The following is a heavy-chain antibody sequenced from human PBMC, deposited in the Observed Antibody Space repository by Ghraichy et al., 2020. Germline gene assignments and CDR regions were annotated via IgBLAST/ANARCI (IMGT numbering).Heavy chain of an antibody. V-gene: IGHV3-66*02. CDR2: IYSGGST. CDR3: ARDGSRANYDFWSGYVDYYYRDV. J-gene: IGHJ6*03. CDR1: GFTVSSNY. Sequence: GGSLRLSCAASGFTVSSNYMSWVRQAPGKGLEWVSVIYSGGSTYYADSVKGRFTISRDNSKNTLYLQMNSLRAEDTAVYYCARDGSRANYDFWSGYVDYYYRDVWGKGTTVTVSS. D-gene: IGHD3-3*01.